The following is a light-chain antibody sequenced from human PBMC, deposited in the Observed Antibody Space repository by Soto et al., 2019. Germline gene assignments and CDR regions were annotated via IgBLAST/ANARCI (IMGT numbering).Light chain of an antibody. CDR1: PSVSSSY. Sequence: EIVLTQSPGTLSLSPGERATLSCRARPSVSSSYLAWYQQKPGQAPRLLIDGASSRATGIPDRFSGGGSGTDFTLTISRLEPEDFAVYYCQQFSSYPLTFGGGTKVDIK. CDR3: QQFSSYPLT. CDR2: GAS. V-gene: IGKV3-20*01. J-gene: IGKJ4*01.